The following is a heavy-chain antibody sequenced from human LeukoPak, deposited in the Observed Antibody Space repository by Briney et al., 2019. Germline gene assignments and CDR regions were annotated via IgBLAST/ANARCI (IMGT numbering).Heavy chain of an antibody. CDR1: GFTFSSYS. J-gene: IGHJ4*02. V-gene: IGHV3-21*01. D-gene: IGHD6-13*01. CDR3: ARDMSIAAVGTHRGDY. Sequence: GGSLRLSCAASGFTFSSYSMNWVRQAPGKGLEWVSSISSSSSYIYYADSVKGRFTISRDNAKNSLYLQMNSQRAEDTAVYYCARDMSIAAVGTHRGDYWGQGTLVTVSS. CDR2: ISSSSSYI.